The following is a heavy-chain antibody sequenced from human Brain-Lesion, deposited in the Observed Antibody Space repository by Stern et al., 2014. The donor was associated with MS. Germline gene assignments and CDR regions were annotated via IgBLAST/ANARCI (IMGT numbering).Heavy chain of an antibody. CDR2: IHESGST. CDR1: GGSISSSGYY. Sequence: VQLVQSGPGLVKPSQTLSLTCTVSGGSISSSGYYWSWIRQPADKGLEWVGRIHESGSTYSTTALKRRATITMDPAKNQLIPQLPSVTAADTAVYYCATTRWDLFTWNWFDPWGQGTLVTVSS. D-gene: IGHD1-26*01. CDR3: ATTRWDLFTWNWFDP. V-gene: IGHV4-61*02. J-gene: IGHJ5*02.